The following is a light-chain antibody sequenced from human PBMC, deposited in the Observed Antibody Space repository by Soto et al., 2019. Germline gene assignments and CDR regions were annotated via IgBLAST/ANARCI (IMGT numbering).Light chain of an antibody. J-gene: IGKJ4*01. CDR2: GPS. V-gene: IGKV3-20*01. CDR1: QSITSNY. Sequence: EIVLGQSPGTLSLPPGERATLSCRASQSITSNYLAWYQQKPGQAPRLLIYGPSSRAIGIPHRFSGSGSGTDFTLNISRLEPVFFVVYYPQKYASSPFTFVVRTQFDIK. CDR3: QKYASSPFT.